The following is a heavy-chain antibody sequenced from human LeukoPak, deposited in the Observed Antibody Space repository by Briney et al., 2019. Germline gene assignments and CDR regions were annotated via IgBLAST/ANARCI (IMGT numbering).Heavy chain of an antibody. D-gene: IGHD6-6*01. CDR3: ARSTAARDAFDI. Sequence: ASVKVSCKASGYTFTGYYMHWVRQAPGQGLEWVAWINPNSGGSNSAQKFQGRVTTTRDTSISTAYMELSSLRSDDTAVYYCARSTAARDAFDIWGQGTMVTVSS. V-gene: IGHV1-2*02. CDR1: GYTFTGYY. CDR2: INPNSGGS. J-gene: IGHJ3*02.